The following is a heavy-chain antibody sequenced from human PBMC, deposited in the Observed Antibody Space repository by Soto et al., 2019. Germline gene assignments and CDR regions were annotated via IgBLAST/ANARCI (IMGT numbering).Heavy chain of an antibody. CDR3: ARAYSGTWYFDY. J-gene: IGHJ4*02. CDR1: GYIFSGHY. CDR2: INPDNGVT. V-gene: IGHV1-2*04. Sequence: GASVKVSCKASGYIFSGHYLHWVRRAPGQGLEWMAWINPDNGVTNYAQKFKDWVTLTRDTSINTVYMEVSSLKSDDTAVYFCARAYSGTWYFDYWGQGTLVTVS. D-gene: IGHD1-26*01.